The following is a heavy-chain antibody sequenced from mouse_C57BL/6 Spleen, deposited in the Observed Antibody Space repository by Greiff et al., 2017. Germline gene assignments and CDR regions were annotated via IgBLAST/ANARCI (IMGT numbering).Heavy chain of an antibody. CDR1: GYTFTSYW. J-gene: IGHJ3*01. CDR2: IYPGSGST. CDR3: ARSHYSNLGAY. V-gene: IGHV1-55*01. D-gene: IGHD2-5*01. Sequence: QVQLQQSGAELVKPGASVKMSCKASGYTFTSYWITWVKQRPGQGLEWIGDIYPGSGSTNYNEKFKSKATLTVDTSSSTAYMQLSSLTSEDSAVYYCARSHYSNLGAYWGQGTLVTVSA.